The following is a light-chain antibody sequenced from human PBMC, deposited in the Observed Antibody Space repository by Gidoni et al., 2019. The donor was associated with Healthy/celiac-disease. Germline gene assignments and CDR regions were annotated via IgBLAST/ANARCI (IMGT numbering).Light chain of an antibody. Sequence: DIVMTQSPLSLPVTPGEPTTISFRPSQCLLHSNGYNYLVWYLQKPGQSPQLLIYLGSTRASGVPDRFSGSGSGTDFTLKISRVEAEDVGVYYCMQDLQTLTFGPGTKVDIK. CDR1: QCLLHSNGYNY. CDR2: LGS. V-gene: IGKV2-28*01. J-gene: IGKJ3*01. CDR3: MQDLQTLT.